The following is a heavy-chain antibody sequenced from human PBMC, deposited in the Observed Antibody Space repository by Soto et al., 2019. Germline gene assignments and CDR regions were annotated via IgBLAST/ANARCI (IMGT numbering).Heavy chain of an antibody. CDR2: INQDGDKE. CDR3: ALRVRDGFTGCDY. V-gene: IGHV3-7*01. D-gene: IGHD2-21*01. J-gene: IGHJ4*02. CDR1: GFTFSTYW. Sequence: EVQLVDSGGGLVQPGGSLRLSCAASGFTFSTYWMSWVRQAPAKGLEWVANINQDGDKEYYVESVRGRFTISRDNAKMSVYLQMSRLRDEDWAVYYCALRVRDGFTGCDYWGRGALVTFSS.